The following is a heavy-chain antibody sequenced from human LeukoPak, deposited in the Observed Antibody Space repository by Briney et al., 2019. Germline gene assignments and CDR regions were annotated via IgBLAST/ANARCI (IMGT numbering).Heavy chain of an antibody. D-gene: IGHD3-22*01. J-gene: IGHJ4*02. CDR2: ISYDGSNK. Sequence: GGSLRLSCAASGFTLSSYGMHWVRQAPGKGLEWVAVISYDGSNKYYADSVKGRFTISRDNSKNTLYLQMNSLRAEDTAVYYCAKSESRGHYYDSSGYYLFDYWGQGTLVTVSS. CDR3: AKSESRGHYYDSSGYYLFDY. V-gene: IGHV3-30*18. CDR1: GFTLSSYG.